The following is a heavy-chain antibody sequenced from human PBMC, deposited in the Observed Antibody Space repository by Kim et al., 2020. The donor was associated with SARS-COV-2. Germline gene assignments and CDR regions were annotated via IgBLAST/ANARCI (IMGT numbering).Heavy chain of an antibody. Sequence: GGSLRLSCAASGFTFSSNCMSWVRQAPGKGLEWVAKIKEDGSEKYYVSSVEGRFTISRDNAKNSLYLQMNSLRAEDTGVYYWARDRSYSLDYWGQGTLVTVSS. V-gene: IGHV3-7*01. D-gene: IGHD1-26*01. J-gene: IGHJ4*02. CDR1: GFTFSSNC. CDR3: ARDRSYSLDY. CDR2: IKEDGSEK.